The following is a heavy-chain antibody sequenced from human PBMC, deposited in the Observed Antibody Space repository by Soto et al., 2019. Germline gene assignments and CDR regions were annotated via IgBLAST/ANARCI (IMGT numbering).Heavy chain of an antibody. CDR3: ARGVAGSGFDL. Sequence: SQTLSLTCAISGDSVSSNTAVWNWIRSSPSRGLEWLGRTYYRSNWRHDYAVSVKSRITVNPDTSKNHFSLQLNSVTPDDTAVYYCARGVAGSGFDLWGQGTLVTVS. V-gene: IGHV6-1*01. CDR2: TYYRSNWRH. J-gene: IGHJ4*02. D-gene: IGHD6-19*01. CDR1: GDSVSSNTAV.